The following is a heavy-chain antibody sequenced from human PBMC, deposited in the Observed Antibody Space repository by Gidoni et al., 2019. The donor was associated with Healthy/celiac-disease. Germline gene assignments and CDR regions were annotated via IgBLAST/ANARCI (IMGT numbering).Heavy chain of an antibody. J-gene: IGHJ5*02. V-gene: IGHV3-30-3*01. CDR2: ISYDGSNK. D-gene: IGHD2-15*01. CDR3: ARDNVVVVAATNWFDP. CDR1: GFTFSSYA. Sequence: QVQLVESGGGVVQPGRSLRLSCAASGFTFSSYAMHWVRQAPGKGLEWVAVISYDGSNKYYADSVKGRFTISRDNSKNTLYLQMNSLRAEDTAVYYCARDNVVVVAATNWFDPWGQGTLVTVSS.